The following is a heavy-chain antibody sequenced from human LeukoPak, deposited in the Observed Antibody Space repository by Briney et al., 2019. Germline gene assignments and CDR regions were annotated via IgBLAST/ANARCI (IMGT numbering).Heavy chain of an antibody. V-gene: IGHV4-34*01. CDR3: ARARSWRSPIVEVPAAPRPNYYYGMDV. J-gene: IGHJ6*02. Sequence: SETLSLTCAVYGGSFSGYYWSWIRQPPGKGLEWIGEINHSGSTNYNPSLKSRITISVDTSKNQFSLKLSSVTAADTAVYYCARARSWRSPIVEVPAAPRPNYYYGMDVWGQGTTVTVSS. D-gene: IGHD2-2*01. CDR1: GGSFSGYY. CDR2: INHSGST.